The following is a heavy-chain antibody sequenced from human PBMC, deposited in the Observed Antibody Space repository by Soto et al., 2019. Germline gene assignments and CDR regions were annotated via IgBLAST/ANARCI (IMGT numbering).Heavy chain of an antibody. CDR1: GGSISSGGYY. D-gene: IGHD2-15*01. CDR2: IYYSGST. J-gene: IGHJ6*02. V-gene: IGHV4-31*03. Sequence: QVQLQESGPGLVKPSQTLSLTCTVSGGSISSGGYYWSWIRQHPGKGLEWIGYIYYSGSTYYNPSLKSRVTISVDTSKNQFSQKLSSVTAADTAVYYCARDGAGGSNYGMDVWGQGTTVTVSS. CDR3: ARDGAGGSNYGMDV.